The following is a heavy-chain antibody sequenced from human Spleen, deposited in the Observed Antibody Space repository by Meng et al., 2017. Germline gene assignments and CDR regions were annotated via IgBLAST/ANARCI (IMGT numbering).Heavy chain of an antibody. CDR3: AGAPRDTAPRRRAPPAFDL. D-gene: IGHD2-2*02. Sequence: GSLRLSCAVYGGSFSGFHWSWIRQPPGKGLEWTGEIHHSGGTNYNPSLKSRVTISVDTSKKQFSLKLSSVTAADTAVYYSAGAPRDTAPRRRAPPAFDLWGQGTMVTVSS. V-gene: IGHV4-34*01. CDR2: IHHSGGT. CDR1: GGSFSGFH. J-gene: IGHJ3*01.